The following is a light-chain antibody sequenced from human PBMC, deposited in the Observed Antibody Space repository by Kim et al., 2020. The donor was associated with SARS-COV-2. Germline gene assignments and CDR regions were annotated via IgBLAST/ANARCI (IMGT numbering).Light chain of an antibody. V-gene: IGKV3-11*01. J-gene: IGKJ2*01. CDR3: QQRGNGTYT. CDR1: QSVSSY. Sequence: PGERATLSCRSSQSVSSYLAWYQQKPGQAPRLLIYDASDRATGIPARFSGSGSGTDFTLTINSLEPEDFALYYCQQRGNGTYTFGQGTKLEI. CDR2: DAS.